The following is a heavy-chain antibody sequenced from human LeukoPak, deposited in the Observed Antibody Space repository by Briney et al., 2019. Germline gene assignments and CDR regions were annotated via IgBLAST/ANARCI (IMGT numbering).Heavy chain of an antibody. J-gene: IGHJ5*02. CDR1: RGTFTNYA. Sequence: GASVKVSCKASRGTFTNYAISWVRQAPGQGLEWMGGIIPIFATANYAQKFQGRVTITADESTSTAYMEQSSLRSEDTAVYYCARDRPGRYCSTTSCFTASPFAPWGQGTLVTVSS. V-gene: IGHV1-69*13. CDR2: IIPIFATA. D-gene: IGHD2-2*02. CDR3: ARDRPGRYCSTTSCFTASPFAP.